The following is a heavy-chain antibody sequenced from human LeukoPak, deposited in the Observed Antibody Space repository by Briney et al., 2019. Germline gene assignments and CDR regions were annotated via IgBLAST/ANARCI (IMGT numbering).Heavy chain of an antibody. Sequence: AASVKVSCKASGYTFTSYGISWVRQAPGHGLDWMGWISAYNGNTNYAQKLQGRVTMTTDTSTSTAYMELRSLRSDDTAVYYCARPYYDSSAPPYDYWGQGTLVTVSS. CDR3: ARPYYDSSAPPYDY. J-gene: IGHJ4*02. V-gene: IGHV1-18*01. CDR2: ISAYNGNT. D-gene: IGHD3-22*01. CDR1: GYTFTSYG.